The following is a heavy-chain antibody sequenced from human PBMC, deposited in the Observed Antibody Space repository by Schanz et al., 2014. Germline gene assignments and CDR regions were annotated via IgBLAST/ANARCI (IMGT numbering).Heavy chain of an antibody. V-gene: IGHV3-7*01. D-gene: IGHD1-26*01. CDR2: IKLDGSEK. J-gene: IGHJ4*02. CDR3: AKYGTGKGVSFEY. CDR1: GFTFSDHW. Sequence: VQLVESGGALVQPGGSLRLSCSASGFTFSDHWMSWVRQAPGEGLVWVANIKLDGSEKYYVDSVKGRFTISRDNAKNSLYLQMNSLTAEDTAVYYCAKYGTGKGVSFEYWGQGTLVTVSS.